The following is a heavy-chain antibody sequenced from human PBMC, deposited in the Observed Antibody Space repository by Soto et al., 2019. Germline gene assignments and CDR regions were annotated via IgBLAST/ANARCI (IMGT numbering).Heavy chain of an antibody. J-gene: IGHJ5*02. CDR1: GGSVNSANYC. D-gene: IGHD3-22*01. CDR2: IFYSGNSGST. V-gene: IGHV4-61*01. Sequence: QVQLQESGPGLVKPSETLSLTCTVSGGSVNSANYCWSWMRQPPGKRLQWIGYIFYSGNSGSTNSNPSLESRITISVDTSKNQFSLKLSSVTAADTALYYCARVGSSGYYGWFDPWGQGTLVTVSS. CDR3: ARVGSSGYYGWFDP.